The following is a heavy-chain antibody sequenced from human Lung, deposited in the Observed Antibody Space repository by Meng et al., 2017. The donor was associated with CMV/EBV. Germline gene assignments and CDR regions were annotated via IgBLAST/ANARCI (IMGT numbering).Heavy chain of an antibody. Sequence: GGSLRLSCAASGFTFSSYDMNWVRQAPGKALEWVAVISIDGSSKFYADSMKGRFTISRDNSKNTLFLQVNSLRPEDTAVYYCTRRADNFDYWGPGTLVTVSS. CDR3: TRRADNFDY. CDR1: GFTFSSYD. V-gene: IGHV3-30*04. D-gene: IGHD6-25*01. J-gene: IGHJ4*02. CDR2: ISIDGSSK.